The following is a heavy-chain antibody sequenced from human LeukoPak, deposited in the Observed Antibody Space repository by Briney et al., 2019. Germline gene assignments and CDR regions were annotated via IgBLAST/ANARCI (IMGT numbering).Heavy chain of an antibody. CDR3: ARARASFDY. CDR1: GGSISSSSYY. J-gene: IGHJ4*02. V-gene: IGHV4-39*07. CDR2: IYYSGST. Sequence: PSETLSLTCTVSGGSISSSSYYWGWIRQPSGKGLEWIGSIYYSGSTYYNPSLKSRITISVDTSKNQFSLKLSSVTAADTAVYYCARARASFDYWGQGTLDTVSS.